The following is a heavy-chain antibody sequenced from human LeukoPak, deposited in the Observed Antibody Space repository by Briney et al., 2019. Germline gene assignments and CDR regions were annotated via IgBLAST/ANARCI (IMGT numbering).Heavy chain of an antibody. CDR2: IHTSGST. CDR3: ARELGLYSSSWYWFDP. J-gene: IGHJ5*02. V-gene: IGHV4-4*07. Sequence: SETLSLTCTVSGVSISSYYWSWIRQPAGKGLEWIGRIHTSGSTNYNPSLKSRVTMSLDTSKNQFSLKLTSVTAADTAVYYCARELGLYSSSWYWFDPWGQGTLVTVSS. D-gene: IGHD6-13*01. CDR1: GVSISSYY.